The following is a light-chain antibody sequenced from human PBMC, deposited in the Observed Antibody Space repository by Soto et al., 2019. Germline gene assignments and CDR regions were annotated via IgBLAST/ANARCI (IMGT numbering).Light chain of an antibody. CDR3: QQYYTWPRS. CDR1: QSVRSD. Sequence: EIVMTQSPATLSVSPGERATLSCRASQSVRSDLAGYQQEPGQTPRLLIYGASTRVPGIPARFSGSGSGTEFTLTIDNLQSEDFAVYYCQQYYTWPRSFGGGTKVDI. CDR2: GAS. V-gene: IGKV3-15*01. J-gene: IGKJ4*01.